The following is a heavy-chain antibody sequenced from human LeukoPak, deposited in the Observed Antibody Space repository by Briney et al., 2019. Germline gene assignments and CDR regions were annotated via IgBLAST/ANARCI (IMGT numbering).Heavy chain of an antibody. D-gene: IGHD6-19*01. V-gene: IGHV3-53*01. CDR2: IYSGGST. J-gene: IGHJ4*02. CDR3: ARVVPGGSSGWCYFDY. Sequence: GGSLRLSCAASGFTVSSNYMSWVRQAPGKGLEWVSVIYSGGSTYYADSVKGRFTISRDNSKNTLYLQMNSLRAEDTAVYYCARVVPGGSSGWCYFDYWGQGTLVTVSS. CDR1: GFTVSSNY.